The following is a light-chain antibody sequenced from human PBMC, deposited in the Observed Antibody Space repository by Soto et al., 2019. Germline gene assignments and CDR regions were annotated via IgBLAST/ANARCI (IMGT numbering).Light chain of an antibody. V-gene: IGKV3-20*01. Sequence: EIVLTQSPGTLSLSPGERATLSCRASQSVSSIYLGWYQQKPGQAPRLLIYGASSRATGIPDRFSGSGSGTDFTLTISRLEPEDFAVYYCQQYGSSLVTFGQGTRLEIK. CDR2: GAS. J-gene: IGKJ5*01. CDR1: QSVSSIY. CDR3: QQYGSSLVT.